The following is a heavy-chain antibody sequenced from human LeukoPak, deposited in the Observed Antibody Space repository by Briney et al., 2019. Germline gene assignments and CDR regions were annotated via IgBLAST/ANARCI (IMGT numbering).Heavy chain of an antibody. CDR3: AKGVAAAKVDSYFDY. CDR1: GYTFTGYY. Sequence: ASVKVSCKASGYTFTGYYMHWVRQAPGQGLEWMGWINPNSGGTNYAQKFQGRVTMTRDTSISTAYMELSRLRSDDTAVYYCAKGVAAAKVDSYFDYWGQGTLATVSS. CDR2: INPNSGGT. J-gene: IGHJ4*02. D-gene: IGHD2-2*01. V-gene: IGHV1-2*02.